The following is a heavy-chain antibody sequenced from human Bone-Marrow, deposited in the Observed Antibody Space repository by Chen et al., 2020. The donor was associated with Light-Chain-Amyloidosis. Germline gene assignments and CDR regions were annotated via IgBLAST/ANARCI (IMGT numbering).Heavy chain of an antibody. Sequence: QVHLVQSGAEVKKPGASVTVSCQASGYTFTGHFMHWVRQAPGQGLEWMGWINPKSGDTVYAQKFQGRVTMTRHMSISTAYMELSGLAADDTAVYYCAPDIDYNNLAGAMGMDVWGPGTTVIVSS. CDR3: APDIDYNNLAGAMGMDV. J-gene: IGHJ6*02. V-gene: IGHV1-2*02. D-gene: IGHD6-19*01. CDR2: INPKSGDT. CDR1: GYTFTGHF.